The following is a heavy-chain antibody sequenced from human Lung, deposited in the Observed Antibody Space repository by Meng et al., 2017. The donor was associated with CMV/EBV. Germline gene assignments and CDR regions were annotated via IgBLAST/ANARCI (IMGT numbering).Heavy chain of an antibody. J-gene: IGHJ6*02. CDR3: ARVRYYDFWSGYFNGMDV. Sequence: SVXVSXXASGYTFTSYGISWVRQAPGQGLEWMGWISAYNGNTNYAQKLQGRVTMTTDTSTSTAYMELRSLRSDVTAVYYCARVRYYDFWSGYFNGMDVWGQGXTVTVSS. D-gene: IGHD3-3*01. CDR2: ISAYNGNT. V-gene: IGHV1-18*01. CDR1: GYTFTSYG.